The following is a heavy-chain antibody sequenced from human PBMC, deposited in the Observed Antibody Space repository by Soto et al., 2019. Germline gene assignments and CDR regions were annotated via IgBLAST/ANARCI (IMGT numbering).Heavy chain of an antibody. Sequence: EVQLVESGGGVVRPGGSLRLACVVSGFSLEEYGMSWVRQAPGKGPEWVSGMHRIGISTGYADAVKGRFTISRADAKNSLYLQMSSLRAEDTAFYYCARDHRWGYEYGDYGDSWGHGTLVTVSS. CDR1: GFSLEEYG. D-gene: IGHD4-17*01. V-gene: IGHV3-20*04. J-gene: IGHJ5*01. CDR2: MHRIGIST. CDR3: ARDHRWGYEYGDYGDS.